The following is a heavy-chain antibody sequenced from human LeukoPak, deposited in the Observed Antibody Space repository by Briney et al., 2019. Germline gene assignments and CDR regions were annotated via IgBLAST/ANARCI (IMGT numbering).Heavy chain of an antibody. CDR3: ARGGAARLHFQN. J-gene: IGHJ1*01. CDR2: IYHSGST. V-gene: IGHV4-59*01. D-gene: IGHD6-6*01. Sequence: SETLSLTCTVSGGSISTYYWNWIRQPPGKGLGWIGYIYHSGSTNYNPSLQSRVTISVDTSKNQFSLNLNPVTAADTAVYYCARGGAARLHFQNWGQGTLVTVSS. CDR1: GGSISTYY.